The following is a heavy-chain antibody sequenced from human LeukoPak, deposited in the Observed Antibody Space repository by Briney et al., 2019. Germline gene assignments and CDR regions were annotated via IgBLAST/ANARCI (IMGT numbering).Heavy chain of an antibody. J-gene: IGHJ6*03. V-gene: IGHV5-51*01. D-gene: IGHD1-26*01. CDR1: GSRFTSYW. Sequence: GASLKISCKGSGSRFTSYWIGWVRQMPGKGLEGMGIIYPGDSDTRYSPSFQGQVTISADKSISTAYLQWSSLKASDTAMYYCARSLYSGSYDLSVENYYYMDVWGKGTTVTISS. CDR2: IYPGDSDT. CDR3: ARSLYSGSYDLSVENYYYMDV.